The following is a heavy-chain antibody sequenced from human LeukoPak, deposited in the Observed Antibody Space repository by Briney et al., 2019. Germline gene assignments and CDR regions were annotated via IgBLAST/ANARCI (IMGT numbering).Heavy chain of an antibody. J-gene: IGHJ6*03. D-gene: IGHD2-21*01. CDR3: AREAYCGGDCYSEFYYYYYMDV. V-gene: IGHV1-69*01. CDR1: GGTFSSYA. Sequence: GSSVKVSCKASGGTFSSYAISWVRQAPGQGLEWMGGIIPIFGTANYAQRFQGRVTITADESTSTAYMELSSLRSEDTAVYYCAREAYCGGDCYSEFYYYYYMDVWGKGTTVAVSS. CDR2: IIPIFGTA.